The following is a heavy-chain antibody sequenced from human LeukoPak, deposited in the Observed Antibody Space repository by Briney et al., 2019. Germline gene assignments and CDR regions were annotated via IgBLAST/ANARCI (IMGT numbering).Heavy chain of an antibody. CDR2: INPNSGGT. CDR3: ARGILGYCSSTSGPRGWSDDY. J-gene: IGHJ4*02. V-gene: IGHV1-2*02. D-gene: IGHD2-2*01. Sequence: ASVKVSCKASGYTFTGYYMHWVRQAPGQGLAWMGWINPNSGGTNYAQKFQGRVTMTRDTSISTAYMELSRLRSDDTAVYYCARGILGYCSSTSGPRGWSDDYWGQGTLVTVSS. CDR1: GYTFTGYY.